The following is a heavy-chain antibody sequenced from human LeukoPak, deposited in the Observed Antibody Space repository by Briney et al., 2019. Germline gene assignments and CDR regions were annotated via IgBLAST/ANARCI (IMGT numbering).Heavy chain of an antibody. Sequence: PGGSLRLFCAASGFTFSSYAMSWVRQAPGKGLEWVSAISGSGGSTYYADSVKGRFTISRDNSKNTLYLQMNSLRAEDTAVYYCAKGGDTDDCSGGSCYSEGYYFDYWGQGTLVTVSS. V-gene: IGHV3-23*01. J-gene: IGHJ4*02. CDR1: GFTFSSYA. D-gene: IGHD2-15*01. CDR3: AKGGDTDDCSGGSCYSEGYYFDY. CDR2: ISGSGGST.